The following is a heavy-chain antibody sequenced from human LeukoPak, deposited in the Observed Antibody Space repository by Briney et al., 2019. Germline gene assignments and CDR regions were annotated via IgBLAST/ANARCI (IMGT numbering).Heavy chain of an antibody. Sequence: TSETLSLTCAVYGGSFSGYHWSWIRQPPGKGLEWIGYIYHSGSTYYNPSLKSRVTISVDRSKNQFSLKLSSVTAADTAVYYCARGRDGYNYWGYWGQGTLVTVSS. CDR1: GGSFSGYH. CDR3: ARGRDGYNYWGY. D-gene: IGHD5-24*01. CDR2: IYHSGST. V-gene: IGHV4-34*01. J-gene: IGHJ4*02.